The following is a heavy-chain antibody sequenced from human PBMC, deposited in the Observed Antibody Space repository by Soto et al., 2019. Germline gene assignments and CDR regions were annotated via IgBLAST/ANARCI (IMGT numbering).Heavy chain of an antibody. J-gene: IGHJ6*02. CDR3: APLSVSLSGPYGIHV. Sequence: SETLSLTCSVSGYSVTSSDYYWAWIRQPPGKGLEWIGSMFYSGLTYYNPSLKSRVTLSVNTSKNQFSVRLNSVTAADTAVYYCAPLSVSLSGPYGIHVWGQGTTVTVSS. CDR2: MFYSGLT. V-gene: IGHV4-39*01. CDR1: GYSVTSSDYY. D-gene: IGHD2-15*01.